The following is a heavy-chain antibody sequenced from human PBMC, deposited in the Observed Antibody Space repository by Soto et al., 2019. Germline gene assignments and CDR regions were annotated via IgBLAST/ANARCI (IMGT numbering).Heavy chain of an antibody. D-gene: IGHD6-13*01. CDR3: AIVSSSWYGSFFGL. V-gene: IGHV3-23*01. CDR1: GFTFNRHA. CDR2: LSDSGGSI. Sequence: EVQLLESGGGLVQPGRSLRLSCTASGFTFNRHAMTWVRQPPGKGLEWVSGLSDSGGSIYYADSVKGRFTVSRDNSMNTPYLQMNTLRAEDTAIYFCAIVSSSWYGSFFGLWGQGTLVTVSS. J-gene: IGHJ4*02.